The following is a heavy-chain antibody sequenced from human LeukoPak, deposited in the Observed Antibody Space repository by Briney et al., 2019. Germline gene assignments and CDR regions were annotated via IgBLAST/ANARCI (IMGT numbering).Heavy chain of an antibody. CDR2: ISPYNGNT. J-gene: IGHJ4*02. Sequence: ASVKVSCKPSGYTFNTYGITWVRQAPGQGLEWMGWISPYNGNTNYAQKFQGRVTMTTDTSTSTAYMELRSLRSDDTAVYYCARGDIAAYFEYWGQGTLVTVSS. D-gene: IGHD6-13*01. CDR1: GYTFNTYG. CDR3: ARGDIAAYFEY. V-gene: IGHV1-18*01.